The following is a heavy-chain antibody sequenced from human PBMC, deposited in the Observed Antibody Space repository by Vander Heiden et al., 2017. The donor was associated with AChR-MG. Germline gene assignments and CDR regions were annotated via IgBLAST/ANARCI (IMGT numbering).Heavy chain of an antibody. CDR3: AKSDRIGRLSPFDN. J-gene: IGHJ4*02. CDR1: GFTFGSYA. Sequence: EVHLLESGGGLVQPGGSLRLSCGASGFTFGSYAMSWVRQAPGGGLEWVSAISSSGGSTYDADSVKGRFTISRDNSKNTLYLQMNSLRADDTALYYCAKSDRIGRLSPFDNWGQGTLVTVSS. CDR2: ISSSGGST. V-gene: IGHV3-23*01. D-gene: IGHD1-26*01.